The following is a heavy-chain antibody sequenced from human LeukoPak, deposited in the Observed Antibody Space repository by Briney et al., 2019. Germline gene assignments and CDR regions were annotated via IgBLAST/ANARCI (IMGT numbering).Heavy chain of an antibody. CDR1: GGSVSSGSYY. CDR2: IYYSGST. V-gene: IGHV4-61*01. J-gene: IGHJ4*02. Sequence: SETLSLTCTVSGGSVSSGSYYWSWIRQPPGKGLEWIGYIYYSGSTNHNPSLKSRVTISVDTSKNQFSLKLSSVTAADTAVYYCARDLYDILTGFPSYYFDYWGQGTLVTVSS. D-gene: IGHD3-9*01. CDR3: ARDLYDILTGFPSYYFDY.